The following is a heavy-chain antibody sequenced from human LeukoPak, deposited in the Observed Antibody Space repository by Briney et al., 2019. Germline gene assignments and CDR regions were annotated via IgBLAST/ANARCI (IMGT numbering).Heavy chain of an antibody. J-gene: IGHJ4*02. V-gene: IGHV4-4*07. D-gene: IGHD4-23*01. CDR2: IQTSGST. Sequence: SETLSLTCTVFGVSISRYYWSWIRQPAGKGLQWIGRIQTSGSTNYNPSLESRIIMSVDTSKNQFSLKLTSVTAADTAVYYCAGDHQDYGANSALWYWGQGTLVIVSS. CDR1: GVSISRYY. CDR3: AGDHQDYGANSALWY.